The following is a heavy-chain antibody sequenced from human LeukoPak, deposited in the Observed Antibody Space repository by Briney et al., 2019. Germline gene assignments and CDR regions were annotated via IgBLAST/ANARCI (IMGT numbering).Heavy chain of an antibody. Sequence: ASVKVSCKASGYTFTSYDINWVRQATGQGLEWMGWMNPNSGNTGYAQKFQGRVTITRNTSISTAYMELRSLRSEDTAVYYCARGGEMATKVLYYYYYYMDVWGKGTTVTVSS. CDR1: GYTFTSYD. J-gene: IGHJ6*03. D-gene: IGHD5-24*01. CDR2: MNPNSGNT. V-gene: IGHV1-8*03. CDR3: ARGGEMATKVLYYYYYYMDV.